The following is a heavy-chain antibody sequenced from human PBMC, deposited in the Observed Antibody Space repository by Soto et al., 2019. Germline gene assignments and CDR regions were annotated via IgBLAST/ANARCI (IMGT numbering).Heavy chain of an antibody. D-gene: IGHD5-18*01. J-gene: IGHJ2*01. CDR2: IWYDGSKK. V-gene: IGHV3-33*01. CDR1: GFMFSAYG. Sequence: QVQLVESGGGVVQPGRSLRLSCAASGFMFSAYGMHWVRQAPGKGLEWVAVIWYDGSKKYYEDSVKGRFTISRDNSKSTLYLQMNSLRAEDTAVYYCARVYIQLWRGGYLDLWGRGTLVTVSS. CDR3: ARVYIQLWRGGYLDL.